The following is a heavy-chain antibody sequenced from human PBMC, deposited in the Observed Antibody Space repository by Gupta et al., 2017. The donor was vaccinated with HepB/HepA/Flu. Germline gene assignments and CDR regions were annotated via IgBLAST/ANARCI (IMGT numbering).Heavy chain of an antibody. J-gene: IGHJ4*02. D-gene: IGHD3-3*01. CDR1: GFTFSSYA. CDR2: ISYDGSNK. Sequence: QVQLVESGGGVVQPGRSLSLSCAASGFTFSSYALPWVRQAPGKGLEWVAVISYDGSNKYYADSVKGRFTISRDNSKNTLYLQMNSLRAEDTAVYYCAREGALRFLEWFLDYWGQGTLVTVSS. V-gene: IGHV3-30-3*01. CDR3: AREGALRFLEWFLDY.